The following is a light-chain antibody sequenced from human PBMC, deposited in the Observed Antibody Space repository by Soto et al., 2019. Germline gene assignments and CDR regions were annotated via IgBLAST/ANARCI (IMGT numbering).Light chain of an antibody. J-gene: IGKJ3*01. Sequence: EIVLSQSPGTLSLSPGEGVTLSCRASQSVSSSYLAWYQQKPGQAPRLLIYGASSRATGIPDRFSGSGSGTDFTLTISTLEPEDLAVYYCQQYGSSPFTFGPGTKVDIK. CDR1: QSVSSSY. CDR3: QQYGSSPFT. V-gene: IGKV3-20*01. CDR2: GAS.